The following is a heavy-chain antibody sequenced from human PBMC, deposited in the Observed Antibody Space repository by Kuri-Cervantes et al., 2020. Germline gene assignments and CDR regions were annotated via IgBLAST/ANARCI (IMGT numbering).Heavy chain of an antibody. D-gene: IGHD5-24*01. Sequence: ASVKVSCKASGYTFTSYDINWVRQATGQGLEWMGWMNPNSGNTGYAQKFQGRVTMTRNTSISTAYMELSSLRAEDTALYFCAKDLRGYKQQIEYWGQETLVTVSS. CDR2: MNPNSGNT. V-gene: IGHV1-8*01. J-gene: IGHJ4*02. CDR1: GYTFTSYD. CDR3: AKDLRGYKQQIEY.